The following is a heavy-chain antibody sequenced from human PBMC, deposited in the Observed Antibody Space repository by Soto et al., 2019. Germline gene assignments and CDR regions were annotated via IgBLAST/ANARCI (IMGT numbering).Heavy chain of an antibody. V-gene: IGHV1-18*01. CDR3: ASFRYYYDSSGLDAFDI. CDR2: ISAYNGNT. Sequence: ASVKVSCKASGYTFTSYGISWVRQAPGQGLKWMGWISAYNGNTNYAQKLQGRVTMTTDTSTSTAYMELRSLRSDDTAVYYCASFRYYYDSSGLDAFDIWGQGTMVTVSS. CDR1: GYTFTSYG. J-gene: IGHJ3*02. D-gene: IGHD3-22*01.